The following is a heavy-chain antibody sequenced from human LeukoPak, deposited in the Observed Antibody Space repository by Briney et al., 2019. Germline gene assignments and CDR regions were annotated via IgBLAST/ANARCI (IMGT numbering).Heavy chain of an antibody. Sequence: SETLSLTCTVSGYSISTGYYWDWIRQPPGKGLEWIGTFYHGGSIYYNPSLKSRVTISVDTSKNQFSLRLSSVTAADTAVYSCARQYKEDNSYYPRYFDDWGQGILVTVSS. J-gene: IGHJ4*02. CDR2: FYHGGSI. D-gene: IGHD1-26*01. CDR1: GYSISTGYY. CDR3: ARQYKEDNSYYPRYFDD. V-gene: IGHV4-38-2*02.